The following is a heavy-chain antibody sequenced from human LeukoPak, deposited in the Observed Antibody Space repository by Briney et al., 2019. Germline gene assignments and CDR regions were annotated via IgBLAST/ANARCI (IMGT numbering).Heavy chain of an antibody. CDR2: INHSGST. CDR1: GGSFSGYY. J-gene: IGHJ4*02. D-gene: IGHD2-8*01. Sequence: PSETLSLTCAAYGGSFSGYYWSWIRQPPGKGLEWIGEINHSGSTNYNPSLKSRVTISVDTSKSQFSLKLSSVTAADTAVYYCARRKNIVLMVYATEFDYWGQGTLVTVSS. CDR3: ARRKNIVLMVYATEFDY. V-gene: IGHV4-34*01.